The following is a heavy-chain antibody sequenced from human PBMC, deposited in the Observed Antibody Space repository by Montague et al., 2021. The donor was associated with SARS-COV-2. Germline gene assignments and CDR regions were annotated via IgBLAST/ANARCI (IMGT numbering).Heavy chain of an antibody. CDR2: IYYSGST. D-gene: IGHD4-11*01. CDR1: GDSISNYS. Sequence: SETLSLTCSVSGDSISNYSWSWIRQSPVKGLEWIGYIYYSGSTNYNPSLTSRVTISVDTSKNQVSLKLTSVTAADTAVYYCARHLRVTTVTSHMYHYAMDVWGQRTTVTVSS. V-gene: IGHV4-59*08. CDR3: ARHLRVTTVTSHMYHYAMDV. J-gene: IGHJ6*02.